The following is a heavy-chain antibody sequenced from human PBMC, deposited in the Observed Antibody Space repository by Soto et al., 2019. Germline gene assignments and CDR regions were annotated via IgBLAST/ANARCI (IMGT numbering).Heavy chain of an antibody. CDR1: GGSISSYY. J-gene: IGHJ4*02. CDR2: IYYSGST. V-gene: IGHV4-59*08. D-gene: IGHD1-26*01. Sequence: QVQLQESGPGLVKPSETLSLTCTVSGGSISSYYWSWIRQPPGKGLEWIGYIYYSGSTNYNPFLKSRVTISVDTSKNQFSLKLSSVTAADTAVYYCARQKWELPFDYWGQGTLVTVSS. CDR3: ARQKWELPFDY.